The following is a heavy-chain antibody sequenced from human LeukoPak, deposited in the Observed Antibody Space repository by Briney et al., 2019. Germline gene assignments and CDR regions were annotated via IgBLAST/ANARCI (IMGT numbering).Heavy chain of an antibody. J-gene: IGHJ4*02. CDR2: ISGRGGST. D-gene: IGHD5-12*01. Sequence: GGSLRLSCAASGFTFDSYAMSWVRQAPGKGLEWVSAISGRGGSTYYADSVKGRFTISKDTSKNTLYLQMNSLRAEDTAVYYCAKDVFRGYSGYDSLDYWGQGTLVTVS. CDR3: AKDVFRGYSGYDSLDY. V-gene: IGHV3-23*01. CDR1: GFTFDSYA.